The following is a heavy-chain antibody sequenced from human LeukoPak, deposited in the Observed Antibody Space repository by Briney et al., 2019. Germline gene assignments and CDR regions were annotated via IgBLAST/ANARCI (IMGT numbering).Heavy chain of an antibody. CDR1: GFTFSSYA. J-gene: IGHJ5*02. D-gene: IGHD2-21*01. CDR3: AKDWVVIATTPLFDP. V-gene: IGHV3-30-3*01. CDR2: ISYDGSNK. Sequence: GSLRLSCAASGFTFSSYAMHWVRQAPGKGLEWVAVISYDGSNKYYADSVKGRFTISRGNSKNTLYLQMNSLRAEDTAVYYCAKDWVVIATTPLFDPWGQGTLVTVSS.